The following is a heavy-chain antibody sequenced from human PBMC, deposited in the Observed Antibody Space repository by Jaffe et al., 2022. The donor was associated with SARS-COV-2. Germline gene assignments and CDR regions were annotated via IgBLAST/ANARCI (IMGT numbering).Heavy chain of an antibody. V-gene: IGHV4-34*01. J-gene: IGHJ4*02. CDR3: ARGCGLPYYFDY. CDR1: GGSFSGYY. D-gene: IGHD2-21*02. Sequence: QVQLQQWGAGLLKPSETLSLTCAVYGGSFSGYYWSWIRQPPGKGLEWIGEINHSGSTNYNPSLKSRVTISVDTSKNQFSLKLSSVTAADTAVYYCARGCGLPYYFDYWGQGTLVTVSS. CDR2: INHSGST.